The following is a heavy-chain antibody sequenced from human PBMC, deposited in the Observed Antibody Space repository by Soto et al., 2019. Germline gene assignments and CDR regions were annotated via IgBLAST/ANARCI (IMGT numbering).Heavy chain of an antibody. V-gene: IGHV4-31*03. CDR2: IYYSGST. Sequence: QVQLQESGPGLVKPSQTLSLTCTVSGGSISSGGYYWSGIRQHPGKGLEWIGYIYYSGSTYYNPSLKSRVTISVDTSKNQFSLKLSSVTAADTALYYCARALSGTPLDYWGQGTLVTVSS. CDR1: GGSISSGGYY. J-gene: IGHJ4*02. CDR3: ARALSGTPLDY. D-gene: IGHD1-26*01.